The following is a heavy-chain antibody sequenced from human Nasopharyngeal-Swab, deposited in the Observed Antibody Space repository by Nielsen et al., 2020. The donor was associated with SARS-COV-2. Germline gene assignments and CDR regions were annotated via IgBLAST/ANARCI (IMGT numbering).Heavy chain of an antibody. D-gene: IGHD5-18*01. Sequence: GGSLRLSCAASGFTFSDYYMSWIRQAPGKGLEWVSYISSSGSTIYYADSVKGRFTISRDNAKNSLYLQMNSLRAEDTAVYYCARDRAPSSSRYSYGLGYWGQGTLVTVSS. CDR1: GFTFSDYY. CDR3: ARDRAPSSSRYSYGLGY. CDR2: ISSSGSTI. V-gene: IGHV3-11*01. J-gene: IGHJ4*02.